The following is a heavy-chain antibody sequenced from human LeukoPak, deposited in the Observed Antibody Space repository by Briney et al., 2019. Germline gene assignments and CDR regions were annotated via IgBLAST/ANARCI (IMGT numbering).Heavy chain of an antibody. CDR3: ARGAAYCGGDCRWFDP. CDR2: IYYSGST. D-gene: IGHD2-21*02. V-gene: IGHV4-59*01. CDR1: GGSISSYY. J-gene: IGHJ5*02. Sequence: SETLSLTCTVSGGSISSYYWSWIRQPPGKELEWIGYIYYSGSTNYNPSLKSRVTISVDTSKNQFSLKLSSVTAAGTAVYYCARGAAYCGGDCRWFDPWGQGTLVTVSS.